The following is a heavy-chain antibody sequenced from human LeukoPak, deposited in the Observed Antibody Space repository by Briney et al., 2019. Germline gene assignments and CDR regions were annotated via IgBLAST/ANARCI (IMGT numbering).Heavy chain of an antibody. J-gene: IGHJ3*01. Sequence: TLSLTCTVSGGSISSYYWSWIRQPPGKALEWLALIYWDDIKRYSPSLKSRLTITKDTSKNQVVLTMTYMDPVDTATYYCAHRRYGSGTYGAFDVWGQGTLVTASS. D-gene: IGHD3-10*01. CDR3: AHRRYGSGTYGAFDV. CDR2: IYWDDIK. V-gene: IGHV2-5*08. CDR1: GGSISSYYW.